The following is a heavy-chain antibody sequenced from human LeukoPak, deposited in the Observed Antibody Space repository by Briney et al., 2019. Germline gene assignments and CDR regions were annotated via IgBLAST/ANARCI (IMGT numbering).Heavy chain of an antibody. CDR1: GYTFTSNY. D-gene: IGHD3-10*01. CDR2: IYPRDGST. CDR3: ARGSITMVRGVIFGNNFDY. V-gene: IGHV1-46*01. Sequence: ASVTVSFTASGYTFTSNYIHWVRQAPGQGLEWMGMIYPRDGSTSYAQKFQGRVTVTRDTSTSTAYMELSSLRSEDTAVYYCARGSITMVRGVIFGNNFDYWGQGTLVTVSS. J-gene: IGHJ4*02.